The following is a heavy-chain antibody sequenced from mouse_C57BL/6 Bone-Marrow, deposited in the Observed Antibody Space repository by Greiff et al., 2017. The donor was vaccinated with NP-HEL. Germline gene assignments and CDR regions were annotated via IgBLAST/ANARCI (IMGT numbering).Heavy chain of an antibody. CDR3: ATYYSKGYYYAMDY. CDR1: GFSLTSYG. Sequence: VQLQQSGPGLVQPSQSLSITCTVSGFSLTSYGVHWVRQSPGKGLEWLGVIWRGGSTDYNAAFMSRLSITKDNSKSQVFFKMNSLQSYDTSIYYCATYYSKGYYYAMDYWGQGTSVTVSS. CDR2: IWRGGST. D-gene: IGHD2-5*01. J-gene: IGHJ4*01. V-gene: IGHV2-5*01.